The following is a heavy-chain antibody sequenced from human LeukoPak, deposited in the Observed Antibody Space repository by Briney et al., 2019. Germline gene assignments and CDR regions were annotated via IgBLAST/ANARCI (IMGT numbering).Heavy chain of an antibody. D-gene: IGHD4-11*01. J-gene: IGHJ4*02. Sequence: GGSLRLSCSTSGFTSRNHGMHWVRQAPGKGLEWVAFIRYDERQEFYADSVKGRFTISRDNSKSTLYLQMGSLRTEDTAVYYCVRDFSNYVAFFDSWGQGVLVIVSS. V-gene: IGHV3-30*02. CDR1: GFTSRNHG. CDR2: IRYDERQE. CDR3: VRDFSNYVAFFDS.